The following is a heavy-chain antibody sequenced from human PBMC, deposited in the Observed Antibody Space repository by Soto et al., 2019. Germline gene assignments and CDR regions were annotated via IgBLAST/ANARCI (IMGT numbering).Heavy chain of an antibody. Sequence: GASVMVSCKASGGTFSSYAISWVRQAPGQGLEWMGGIIPIFGTANYAQKFQGRVTITADESTSTAYMELSSLRSEDTAVYYCAIEGRGYSYGSPFWGQGTTVTVSS. CDR1: GGTFSSYA. J-gene: IGHJ6*02. CDR2: IIPIFGTA. CDR3: AIEGRGYSYGSPF. D-gene: IGHD5-18*01. V-gene: IGHV1-69*13.